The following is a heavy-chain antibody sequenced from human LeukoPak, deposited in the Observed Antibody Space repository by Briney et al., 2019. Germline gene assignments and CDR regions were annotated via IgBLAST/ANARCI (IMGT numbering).Heavy chain of an antibody. CDR3: ARDRTKTDYYYYGVDV. CDR1: GFTFSSYA. D-gene: IGHD1-1*01. Sequence: GGSLRLSCAASGFTFSSYAMHWVRQAPGKGLEWVAVISYDGSNKYYADSVKGRLTISRDNSKNTLYLQMNNLRAEDTAVYYCARDRTKTDYYYYGVDVWGQGTTVTVSS. J-gene: IGHJ6*02. V-gene: IGHV3-30-3*01. CDR2: ISYDGSNK.